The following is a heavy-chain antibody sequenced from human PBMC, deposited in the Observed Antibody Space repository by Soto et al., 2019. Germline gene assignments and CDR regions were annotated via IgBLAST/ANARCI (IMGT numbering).Heavy chain of an antibody. V-gene: IGHV3-30*18. CDR2: ISYDGGNK. Sequence: GGSLSLSCAASGFTMTTAMTWVRQAPGKGLEWVALISYDGGNKYYADSVKGRFTISRDNPKNTVYLQMNSLRTEDTALYYCAKVLGYCSSSSCSRDYYYYYGMDVWGQGTTVTVSS. CDR1: GFTMTTA. D-gene: IGHD2-2*01. CDR3: AKVLGYCSSSSCSRDYYYYYGMDV. J-gene: IGHJ6*02.